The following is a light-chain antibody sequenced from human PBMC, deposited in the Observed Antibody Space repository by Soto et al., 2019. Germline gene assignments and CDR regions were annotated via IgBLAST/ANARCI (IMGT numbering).Light chain of an antibody. Sequence: QSVLTQPASVSGSPGPSITISCTGTSSDVGGYNYVSWYQQHPRKAPKLMIDEVSNRTSGISNRFSGSKSGNTASLTISGLQAEDEADYYCSSYTSSSTLTFGGGTKVTVL. CDR2: EVS. J-gene: IGLJ2*01. V-gene: IGLV2-14*01. CDR1: SSDVGGYNY. CDR3: SSYTSSSTLT.